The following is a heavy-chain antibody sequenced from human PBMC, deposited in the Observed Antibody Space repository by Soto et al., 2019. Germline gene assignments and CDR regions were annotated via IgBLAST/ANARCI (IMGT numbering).Heavy chain of an antibody. CDR3: ARDDFWSGYSYYYYYGMDV. V-gene: IGHV1-2*02. J-gene: IGHJ6*02. D-gene: IGHD3-3*01. Sequence: EASVKVSCKASGYTFTGYYMHWVRQAPGQGLEWMGWINPNSGGTNYAQKFQGRVTMTRDTSISTAYMELSRLRSDDTAVYYCARDDFWSGYSYYYYYGMDVWGQGTTVTVSS. CDR1: GYTFTGYY. CDR2: INPNSGGT.